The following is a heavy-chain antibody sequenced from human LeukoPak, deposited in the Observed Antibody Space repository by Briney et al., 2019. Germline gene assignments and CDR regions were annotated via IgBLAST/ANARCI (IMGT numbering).Heavy chain of an antibody. V-gene: IGHV3-74*03. J-gene: IGHJ4*02. D-gene: IGHD1-7*01. CDR3: AREKNYEVFDY. CDR1: GFNFRNYW. Sequence: HAGGSLRLSCAASGFNFRNYWMHWVRQAPGKGLEWVSRINADGTATMYADSVKGRFTLSRDNDKNTLFLQMNTLQAEDTALYYCAREKNYEVFDYWGQGSLVTVSS. CDR2: INADGTAT.